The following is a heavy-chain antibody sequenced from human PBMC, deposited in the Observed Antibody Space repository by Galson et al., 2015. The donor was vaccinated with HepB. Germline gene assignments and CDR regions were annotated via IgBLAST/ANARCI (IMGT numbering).Heavy chain of an antibody. CDR1: GASIIDYY. V-gene: IGHV4-59*01. J-gene: IGHJ5*01. Sequence: LSLTCAVSGASIIDYYWTWIRQPPGKGLGWIGYIFYSDTTDYNPSLKSRVTISLDTSKNQFSLKLSSVTAADTAVYYCARVQKGWFDFWGQGTLVTVSS. CDR3: ARVQKGWFDF. CDR2: IFYSDTT.